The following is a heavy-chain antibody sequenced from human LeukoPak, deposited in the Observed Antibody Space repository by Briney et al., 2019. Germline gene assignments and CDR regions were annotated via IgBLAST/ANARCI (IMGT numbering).Heavy chain of an antibody. J-gene: IGHJ4*02. CDR3: AIFTDYYFDY. Sequence: SETLSLTCTVSDGSISSYNWSWIPQPPGKGLEWFGYIYDSGNTNPNPSLKRRVTISVDTSKNQFSLKLSSVTAADTAVYYCAIFTDYYFDYWGQGTLVTVSS. V-gene: IGHV4-59*01. D-gene: IGHD2-21*02. CDR1: DGSISSYN. CDR2: IYDSGNT.